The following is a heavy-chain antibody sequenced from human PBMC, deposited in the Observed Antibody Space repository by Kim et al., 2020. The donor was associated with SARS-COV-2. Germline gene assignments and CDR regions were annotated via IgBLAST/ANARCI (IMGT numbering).Heavy chain of an antibody. V-gene: IGHV4-39*01. J-gene: IGHJ4*02. Sequence: SETLSLTCTVSGGSISSSSYYWGWIRQPPGKGLEWIGSIYYSGSTYYNPSLKSRVTISVDTSKNQFSLKLSSVTAADTAVYYCARPISYGGNVGHFDYWGQGTLVTVSS. CDR2: IYYSGST. D-gene: IGHD4-17*01. CDR1: GGSISSSSYY. CDR3: ARPISYGGNVGHFDY.